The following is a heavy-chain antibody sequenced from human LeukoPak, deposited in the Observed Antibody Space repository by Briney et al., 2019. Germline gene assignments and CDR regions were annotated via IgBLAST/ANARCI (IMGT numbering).Heavy chain of an antibody. CDR1: GFTFSSYS. CDR2: ISSSSSYI. Sequence: GGTLRLSCAASGFTFSSYSMNWVRQAPGKGLEWVSSISSSSSYIYYADSVKGRFTISRDNAKNSLYLQMNSLRAEDTAVYYCARWSRNDAFDIWGQGTMVTVSS. CDR3: ARWSRNDAFDI. V-gene: IGHV3-21*01. J-gene: IGHJ3*02.